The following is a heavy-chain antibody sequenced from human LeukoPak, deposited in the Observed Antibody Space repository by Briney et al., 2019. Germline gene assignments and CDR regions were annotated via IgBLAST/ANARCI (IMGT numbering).Heavy chain of an antibody. CDR3: ARDDVYEGSCYYYDY. Sequence: GFLRLSCASSGFTFSSYWMHWVRQAPGKGLGWVSRFNSDGSSTIYAASEKARFTISRHNAKNTLYLQMNSRRAEDTAVYYWARDDVYEGSCYYYDYWGQGTLVTVSS. J-gene: IGHJ4*02. V-gene: IGHV3-74*01. D-gene: IGHD3-22*01. CDR1: GFTFSSYW. CDR2: FNSDGSST.